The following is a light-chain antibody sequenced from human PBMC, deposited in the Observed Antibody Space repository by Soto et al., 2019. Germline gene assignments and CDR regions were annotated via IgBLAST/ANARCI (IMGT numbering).Light chain of an antibody. CDR1: QSISTY. J-gene: IGKJ3*01. CDR3: QQSYSTPLT. Sequence: HITQSPCSLCASVGDRFTITCRASQSISTYLNWYQQKQGKAPKLPIYAASSLQSGVPSRFSGSGSGTDFTLTISSLQPEDFATDYCQQSYSTPLTFGPGTKVDIK. CDR2: AAS. V-gene: IGKV1-39*01.